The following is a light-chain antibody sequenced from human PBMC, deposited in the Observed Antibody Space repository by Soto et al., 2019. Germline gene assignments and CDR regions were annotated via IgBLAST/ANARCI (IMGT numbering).Light chain of an antibody. CDR2: EGN. V-gene: IGLV2-23*01. CDR3: CSYASTKDIL. J-gene: IGLJ2*01. Sequence: QSVLTQPASVSGSPGQSITISCTGTRSDVENYNLVSWYQQHPGKAPRLLIYEGNKRPSGASTRFSASKSGNTASLTISGLRAEDDADYYCCSYASTKDILFGGGTKVTVL. CDR1: RSDVENYNL.